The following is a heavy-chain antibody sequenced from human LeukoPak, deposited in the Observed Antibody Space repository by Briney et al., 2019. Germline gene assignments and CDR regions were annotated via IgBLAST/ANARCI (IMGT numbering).Heavy chain of an antibody. Sequence: PSETLSLTCTVSGGSISGYYWSWIRQSPGKGLEWIGYIHYTGNTKSNPSLKSRVTISVDTSKNQFSLNLSPVTAADTAVYYCVRERLDDAGYYYMNVWGKGTTVTVSS. CDR1: GGSISGYY. CDR2: IHYTGNT. J-gene: IGHJ6*03. D-gene: IGHD1-1*01. V-gene: IGHV4-59*01. CDR3: VRERLDDAGYYYMNV.